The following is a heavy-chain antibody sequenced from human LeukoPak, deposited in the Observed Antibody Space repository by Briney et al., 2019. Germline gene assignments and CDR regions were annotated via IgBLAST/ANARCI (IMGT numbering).Heavy chain of an antibody. D-gene: IGHD6-19*01. CDR1: GFTFSTYS. J-gene: IGHJ4*02. CDR3: GKAEAGTYYFDY. CDR2: ISSGSSYI. V-gene: IGHV3-21*04. Sequence: PGGSLRLSCAASGFTFSTYSMNWVRQAPGKGLEWVSSISSGSSYIYYADSVKGRFTISRDNSKNTLYLQMSSLRVEDTAVYYCGKAEAGTYYFDYWGQGTLVTVSS.